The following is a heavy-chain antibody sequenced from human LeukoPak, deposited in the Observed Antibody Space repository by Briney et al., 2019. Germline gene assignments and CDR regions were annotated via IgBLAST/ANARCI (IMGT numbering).Heavy chain of an antibody. CDR1: GFTLSSYW. V-gene: IGHV3-74*01. Sequence: GGSLRLSCAASGFTLSSYWMHWVRQAPGKGLVWVSRINSDGSSTSYADSVKGRFTISRDNAKNTLYPQMNSLRDEDTAVYYCAKGGGSPLDYWGQGTLVTVSS. J-gene: IGHJ4*02. D-gene: IGHD1-26*01. CDR2: INSDGSST. CDR3: AKGGGSPLDY.